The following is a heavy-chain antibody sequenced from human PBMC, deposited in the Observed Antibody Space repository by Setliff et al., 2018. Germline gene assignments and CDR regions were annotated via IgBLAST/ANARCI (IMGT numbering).Heavy chain of an antibody. D-gene: IGHD5-18*01. J-gene: IGHJ4*02. CDR1: GYTFTSYD. Sequence: ASVKVSCKASGYTFTSYDINWVRQAPGKGLEWMGGFDPEDGETIYAQKFQGRVTMTEDTSTDTAYMELSSLRSEDTAVYYCATVSPGGYSYGLDYWGQGTLVTVSS. CDR2: FDPEDGET. CDR3: ATVSPGGYSYGLDY. V-gene: IGHV1-24*01.